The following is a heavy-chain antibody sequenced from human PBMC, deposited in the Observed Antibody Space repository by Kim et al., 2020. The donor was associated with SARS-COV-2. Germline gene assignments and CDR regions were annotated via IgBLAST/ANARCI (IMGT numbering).Heavy chain of an antibody. J-gene: IGHJ3*02. D-gene: IGHD3-9*01. Sequence: RCADSVEGRFTISRDNAKNTLYLQMNSLRAEDTAVYYCASELRYPDVFDIWGQGTMVTVSS. V-gene: IGHV3-74*01. CDR3: ASELRYPDVFDI.